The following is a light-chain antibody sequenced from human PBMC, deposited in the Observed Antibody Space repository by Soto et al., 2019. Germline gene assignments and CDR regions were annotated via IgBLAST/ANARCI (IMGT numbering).Light chain of an antibody. CDR1: QSVSNW. CDR3: QQANSFPPGT. CDR2: DAS. V-gene: IGKV1-12*01. J-gene: IGKJ1*01. Sequence: DIEMTQSPSTLSASLGERVTITCRASQSVSNWLAWYQQKPGKAPKLLIYDASTLQSGVPSRFSGSGSGTDFTLTISSLQPEDFANHYCQQANSFPPGTFGQGTKVDIK.